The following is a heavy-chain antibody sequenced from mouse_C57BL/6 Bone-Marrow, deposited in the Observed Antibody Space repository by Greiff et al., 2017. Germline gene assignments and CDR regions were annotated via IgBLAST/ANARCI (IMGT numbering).Heavy chain of an antibody. CDR2: INPNNGGT. Sequence: VQLQQSGPELVKPGASVKMSCKASGYTFPDYNMHWVKQSHGKSLEWIGYINPNNGGTSYNHKFKGKATLTVTKSSSTAYMELRSLTSEDSAVYSCAITTVVATLDFDYWGQGTTLTVSA. CDR1: GYTFPDYN. J-gene: IGHJ2*01. V-gene: IGHV1-22*01. CDR3: AITTVVATLDFDY. D-gene: IGHD1-1*01.